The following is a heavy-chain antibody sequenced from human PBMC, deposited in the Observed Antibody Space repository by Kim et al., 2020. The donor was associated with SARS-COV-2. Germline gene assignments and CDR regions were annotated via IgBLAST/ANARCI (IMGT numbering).Heavy chain of an antibody. CDR3: ARLRIAAAGHRLAYNWFDP. J-gene: IGHJ5*02. V-gene: IGHV1-2*06. CDR1: GYTFTGYY. Sequence: ASVKVSCKASGYTFTGYYMHWVRQAPGQGLEWMGRINPNSGGTNYAQEFQGRVTMTRDTSISTAYMELSRLRSDDTAVYYCARLRIAAAGHRLAYNWFDPWGQGTLVTVSS. D-gene: IGHD6-13*01. CDR2: INPNSGGT.